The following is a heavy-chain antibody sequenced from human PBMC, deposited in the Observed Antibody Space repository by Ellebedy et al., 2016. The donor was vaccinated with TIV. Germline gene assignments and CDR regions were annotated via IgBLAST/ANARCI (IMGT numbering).Heavy chain of an antibody. CDR2: ISDSGGRT. CDR3: ARDDDCGGGSCYVDY. J-gene: IGHJ4*02. V-gene: IGHV3-74*01. CDR1: GFTFRNYW. D-gene: IGHD2-15*01. Sequence: GGSLRLSXAASGFTFRNYWMHWVRQAPGKGLEWVSVISDSGGRTSYADSVKGRFTISRDNAKNTLYLQMNSLRAEDTAVYYCARDDDCGGGSCYVDYWGQGTLVTVSS.